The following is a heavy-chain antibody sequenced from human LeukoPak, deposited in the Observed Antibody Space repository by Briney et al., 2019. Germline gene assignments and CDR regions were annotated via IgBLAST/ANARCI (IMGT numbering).Heavy chain of an antibody. Sequence: GETLRLSCAASGFTFSNAWMSWVRQAPGKGLEWLGRIKTKTDGGTKHYAAPVKGRFTISRDDSSNTLYLQMNSLKPEDTAVYYCTTLGLYSYGLHFDYWGQGTLVTVSS. CDR1: GFTFSNAW. J-gene: IGHJ4*02. CDR2: IKTKTDGGTK. D-gene: IGHD5-18*01. CDR3: TTLGLYSYGLHFDY. V-gene: IGHV3-15*01.